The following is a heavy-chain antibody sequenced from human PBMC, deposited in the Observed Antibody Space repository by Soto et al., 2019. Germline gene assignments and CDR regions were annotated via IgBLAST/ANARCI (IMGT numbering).Heavy chain of an antibody. D-gene: IGHD3-22*01. Sequence: GGSLRLSCAASGFTFSSYSMNWVRQAPGKGLEWVSSISSSSSYIYYADSVKGRFTISRDNAKNSLYLQMNSLRAEDTAVYYCARGGTTYYYDSSGYPYFDYWGQGTLVTVSS. V-gene: IGHV3-21*01. CDR3: ARGGTTYYYDSSGYPYFDY. J-gene: IGHJ4*02. CDR1: GFTFSSYS. CDR2: ISSSSSYI.